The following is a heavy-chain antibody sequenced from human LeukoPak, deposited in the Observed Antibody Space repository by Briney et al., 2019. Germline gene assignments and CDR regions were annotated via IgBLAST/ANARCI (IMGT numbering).Heavy chain of an antibody. Sequence: GGSLRLSCAASGFAFSSYAMHWVRQAPGKGLEWVAFIRFDGSYKYYADSVKGRFTISRGSSENTLFLQMNNLRADDTAVYYCAKDYYDSSAYAFDIWGQGTMVTVSS. CDR1: GFAFSSYA. V-gene: IGHV3-30*02. CDR2: IRFDGSYK. D-gene: IGHD3-22*01. CDR3: AKDYYDSSAYAFDI. J-gene: IGHJ3*02.